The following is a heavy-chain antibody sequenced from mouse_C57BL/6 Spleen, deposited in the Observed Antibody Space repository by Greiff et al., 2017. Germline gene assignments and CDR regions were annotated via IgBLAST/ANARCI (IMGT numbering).Heavy chain of an antibody. Sequence: VQLQQSGAELVKPGASVKLSCTASGYTFTEYTIHWVKQRSGQGLEWIGWFYPGSVSIKYNEKFKDKATFTADKSSSTVYMELSRLTSEGSAVYFCARHEKLSYAMDYWGQGTSVTVSS. J-gene: IGHJ4*01. CDR2: FYPGSVSI. CDR1: GYTFTEYT. V-gene: IGHV1-62-2*01. CDR3: ARHEKLSYAMDY.